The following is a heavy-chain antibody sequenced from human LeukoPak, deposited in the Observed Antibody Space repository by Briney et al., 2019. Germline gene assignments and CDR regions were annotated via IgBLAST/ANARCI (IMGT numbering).Heavy chain of an antibody. D-gene: IGHD2-21*02. CDR3: ATGIGVVTGGLDY. J-gene: IGHJ4*02. Sequence: PGGSLTLSCAASGFTVSSTYMSWVRQAPGKGLEWVSNIYTDGTIYYADSVKGRFTISRHSSKNTLYLQMNSLRAEDTARYCCATGIGVVTGGLDYWGQGTLVTVSS. CDR1: GFTVSSTY. CDR2: IYTDGTI. V-gene: IGHV3-53*04.